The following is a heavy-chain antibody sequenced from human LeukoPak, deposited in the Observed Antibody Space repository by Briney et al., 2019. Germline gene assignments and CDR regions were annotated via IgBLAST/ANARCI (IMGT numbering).Heavy chain of an antibody. CDR3: AKDQWTRIAVAGTVDY. D-gene: IGHD6-19*01. CDR1: GFTFSDYY. J-gene: IGHJ4*02. V-gene: IGHV3-23*01. Sequence: GGSLRLSCAASGFTFSDYYMSWVRQAPGKGLEWVSAISGSGGSTYYADSVKGRFTISRDNSKNTLYLQMNSLRAEDTAVYYCAKDQWTRIAVAGTVDYWGQGTLVTVSS. CDR2: ISGSGGST.